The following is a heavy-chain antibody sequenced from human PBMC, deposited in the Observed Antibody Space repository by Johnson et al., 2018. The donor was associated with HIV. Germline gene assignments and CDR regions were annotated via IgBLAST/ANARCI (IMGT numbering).Heavy chain of an antibody. V-gene: IGHV3-20*04. CDR3: ARDLTVADIGHYAFDI. Sequence: VQLVESGGGVVRPGGSLRLSCAASGFTFDEYGMSWVRQTPGKGLEWVSGINWNGVSTSHVDSVKGRFTISRDNAKNSLYLQMNSLRADDTAFYYCARDLTVADIGHYAFDIWGQGTMVTVSS. CDR2: INWNGVST. CDR1: GFTFDEYG. J-gene: IGHJ3*02. D-gene: IGHD6-19*01.